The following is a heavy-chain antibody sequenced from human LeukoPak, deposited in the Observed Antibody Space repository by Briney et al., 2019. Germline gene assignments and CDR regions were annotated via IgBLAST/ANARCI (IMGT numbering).Heavy chain of an antibody. CDR2: IYYSGST. Sequence: SQTLSLTCTVSGGSIGSGGYYWSWIRQHPGKGLEWIGYIYYSGSTYYNPSLKSRVTISVDTSKNQFSLKLSSVTAADAAVYYCARDRGNYPLSYFDYWGQGTLVTVSS. CDR1: GGSIGSGGYY. D-gene: IGHD1-7*01. CDR3: ARDRGNYPLSYFDY. V-gene: IGHV4-31*03. J-gene: IGHJ4*02.